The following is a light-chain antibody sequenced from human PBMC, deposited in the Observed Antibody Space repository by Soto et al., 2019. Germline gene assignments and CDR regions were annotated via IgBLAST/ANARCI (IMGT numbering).Light chain of an antibody. CDR1: SSDVGGYNY. CDR3: CSYAGSYTPVV. CDR2: DVS. V-gene: IGLV2-11*01. Sequence: QSALTQPRSVSGSPGQSVTISCTGTSSDVGGYNYVSWYQQHPGKAPKLMIYDVSKRPSGVPDRFSGSKSGNTASLTISGLQAEDEADYYCCSYAGSYTPVVFGGGTKVTAL. J-gene: IGLJ2*01.